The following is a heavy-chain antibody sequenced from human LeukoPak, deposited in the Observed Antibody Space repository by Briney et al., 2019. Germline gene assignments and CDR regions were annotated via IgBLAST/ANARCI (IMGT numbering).Heavy chain of an antibody. CDR1: GFTFSSYS. Sequence: GGSLRLSCAASGFTFSSYSMNWVRQAPGKGLEWVSSISSSSSYIYYADSVKGRFTISRDNAKNSLYLQMNSLRAEDTAVYYCATEKLYYYGSGGRSFDYWGQGTLVTVSS. CDR3: ATEKLYYYGSGGRSFDY. D-gene: IGHD3-10*01. V-gene: IGHV3-21*01. J-gene: IGHJ4*02. CDR2: ISSSSSYI.